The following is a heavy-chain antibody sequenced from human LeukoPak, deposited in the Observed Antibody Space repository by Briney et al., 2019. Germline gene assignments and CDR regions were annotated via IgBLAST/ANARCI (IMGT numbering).Heavy chain of an antibody. V-gene: IGHV3-23*01. CDR2: ISGSGGST. D-gene: IGHD6-13*01. Sequence: PGGTLRLSCAASGFTFSSYGMSWVRQAPGKGLEWVSAISGSGGSTYYADSVKGRFTISRDNSKNTLYLQMNSLRAEDTAVYYCAKDVTPLRYSSSWPYFDYWGQGTLVTVSS. J-gene: IGHJ4*02. CDR3: AKDVTPLRYSSSWPYFDY. CDR1: GFTFSSYG.